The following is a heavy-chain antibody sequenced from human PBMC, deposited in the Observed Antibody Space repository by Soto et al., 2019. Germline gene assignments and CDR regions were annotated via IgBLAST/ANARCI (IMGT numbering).Heavy chain of an antibody. Sequence: GWSLRLACAASVFNFISDVMNWVRQAPGKGPEWVANIKQDGSERNYADSVKGRFTISRDNAKNSLYLQMNSLRAEDTAVYYCAREGVDTAMRAFDIWGQGTMVTVSS. J-gene: IGHJ3*02. CDR1: VFNFISDV. CDR3: AREGVDTAMRAFDI. V-gene: IGHV3-7*03. D-gene: IGHD5-18*01. CDR2: IKQDGSER.